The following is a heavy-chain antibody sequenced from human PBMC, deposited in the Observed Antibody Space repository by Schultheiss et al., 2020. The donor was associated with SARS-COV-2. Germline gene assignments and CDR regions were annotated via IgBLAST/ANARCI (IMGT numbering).Heavy chain of an antibody. D-gene: IGHD3-10*01. V-gene: IGHV3-30*01. J-gene: IGHJ5*02. Sequence: GGSLRLSCAASGFTFSSYAMHWVRQAPGKGLEWVAVISYDGSNKYYADSVKGRFTISRDNSKNTLYLQMNSLRAEDTAVYYCATTGRGQKGPWGQGTLVTVSS. CDR3: ATTGRGQKGP. CDR2: ISYDGSNK. CDR1: GFTFSSYA.